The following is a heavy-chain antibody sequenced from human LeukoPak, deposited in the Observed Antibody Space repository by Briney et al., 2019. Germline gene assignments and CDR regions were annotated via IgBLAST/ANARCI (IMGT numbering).Heavy chain of an antibody. Sequence: ASVKVSCKASGYTFTGYYIHWVRQAPGQGPEWMGWINPHSGGTNYAQKFRGRVTMTRDTSISTAYMELSSLRSDDTAMYYCARDLLMYYSGSGESTWGQGTQVTVSS. D-gene: IGHD3-10*01. CDR2: INPHSGGT. J-gene: IGHJ5*02. CDR3: ARDLLMYYSGSGEST. V-gene: IGHV1-2*02. CDR1: GYTFTGYY.